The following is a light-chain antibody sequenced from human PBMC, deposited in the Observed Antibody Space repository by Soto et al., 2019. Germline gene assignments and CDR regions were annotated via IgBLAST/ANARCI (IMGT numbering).Light chain of an antibody. CDR3: QQRHMWPIT. J-gene: IGKJ5*01. V-gene: IGKV3-11*01. Sequence: EVVLTQSPVTLSLSPGERATLSCRASQSFRGLLAWYQQKPGQPPRLLIYDAYNRDTGIPPRFSGSGSGTDFTLTISSLEPEDSQVYYCQQRHMWPITFGQGTRLEIK. CDR1: QSFRGL. CDR2: DAY.